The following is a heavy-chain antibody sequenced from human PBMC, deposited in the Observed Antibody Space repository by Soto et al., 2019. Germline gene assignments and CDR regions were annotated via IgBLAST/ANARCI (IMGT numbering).Heavy chain of an antibody. CDR1: GFMFSSAW. J-gene: IGHJ4*02. CDR3: VAGSNDF. V-gene: IGHV3-15*01. Sequence: EVQLVESGGDLVEPGGSLRLSCVTSGFMFSSAWMSWVRQAPGKGLEWVGRIKSKTDGGARDYAAPVNGRFSISRDDSKSTLYLQINSLRAEDTALYYCVAGSNDFWGQGTLVTVSS. D-gene: IGHD3-10*01. CDR2: IKSKTDGGAR.